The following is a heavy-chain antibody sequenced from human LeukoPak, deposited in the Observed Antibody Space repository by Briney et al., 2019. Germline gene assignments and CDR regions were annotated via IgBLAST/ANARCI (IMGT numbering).Heavy chain of an antibody. CDR1: GGSISSYY. CDR2: IYYSGST. CDR3: ARDPHDYYYDRSGYYL. J-gene: IGHJ4*03. D-gene: IGHD3-22*01. Sequence: PSETLSLTCTGSGGSISSYYRSWIRQPPGKGLEWIGYIYYSGSTNYNPSLKSRVTISVDTSKNQFSLKLSSVTAADTAVYYCARDPHDYYYDRSGYYLWGPGTLVPVSS. V-gene: IGHV4-59*01.